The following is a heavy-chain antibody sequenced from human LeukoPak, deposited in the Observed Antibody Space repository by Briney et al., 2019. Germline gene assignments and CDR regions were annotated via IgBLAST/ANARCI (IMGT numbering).Heavy chain of an antibody. Sequence: GASVKVSCKASGYTFTSYGISWVRQAPGQGLEWMGWISAYNGNTNYAQKLQGRVTTTTDTSTSTAYMELRSLTSDDTAVYYCARVGAYCTSTSCLDYWGQGTLVTVSS. D-gene: IGHD2-2*01. CDR2: ISAYNGNT. V-gene: IGHV1-18*01. J-gene: IGHJ4*02. CDR1: GYTFTSYG. CDR3: ARVGAYCTSTSCLDY.